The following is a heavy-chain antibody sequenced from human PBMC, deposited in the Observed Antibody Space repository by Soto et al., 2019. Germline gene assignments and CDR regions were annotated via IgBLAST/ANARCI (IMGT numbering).Heavy chain of an antibody. CDR2: IYPGDSDT. CDR1: GYSFTSYW. V-gene: IGHV5-51*01. CDR3: ARQVYDILTGYRWAY. Sequence: PGESLKISCKGSGYSFTSYWIGWVRQMPGKGLEWMGIIYPGDSDTRYSPSFQGQVTISADKSISTAYLQWSSLKASDTAMYYCARQVYDILTGYRWAYWGQGTLVTVSS. D-gene: IGHD3-9*01. J-gene: IGHJ4*02.